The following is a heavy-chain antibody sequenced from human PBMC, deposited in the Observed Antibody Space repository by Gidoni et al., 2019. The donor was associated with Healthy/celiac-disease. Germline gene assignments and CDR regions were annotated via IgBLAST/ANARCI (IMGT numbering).Heavy chain of an antibody. CDR3: ANLGYYDSSGYNYYYYYGMDV. CDR1: GFTFSSYG. Sequence: QVQPVESGGGVVQPGGSLRLSCAASGFTFSSYGMPWVRQAPGKGLEWVAVISYDGSNKYYADSVKGRFTISRDNSKNTLYLQMNSLRAEDTAVYYCANLGYYDSSGYNYYYYYGMDVWGQGTTVTVSS. J-gene: IGHJ6*02. CDR2: ISYDGSNK. D-gene: IGHD3-22*01. V-gene: IGHV3-30*18.